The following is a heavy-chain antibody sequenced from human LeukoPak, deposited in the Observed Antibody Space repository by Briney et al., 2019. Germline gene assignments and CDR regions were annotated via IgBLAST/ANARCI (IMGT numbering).Heavy chain of an antibody. D-gene: IGHD2-2*02. V-gene: IGHV4-39*01. J-gene: IGHJ6*03. CDR1: GGSISSSSCY. Sequence: SETLSLTCTPSGGSISSSSCYWGWIRQPPGKGLEWIGSIYYSGSTYYNPSLKSRVTISVDTSKNQFSLKLSSVTAADTAVYYCAIRGYCSSTSCYTEDYYYYYYMDVWGKGTTVTVSS. CDR3: AIRGYCSSTSCYTEDYYYYYYMDV. CDR2: IYYSGST.